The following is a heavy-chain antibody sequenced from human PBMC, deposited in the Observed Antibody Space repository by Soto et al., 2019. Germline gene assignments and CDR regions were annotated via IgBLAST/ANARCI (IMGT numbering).Heavy chain of an antibody. V-gene: IGHV1-3*04. CDR2: INTGNGRT. CDR1: GYTFTTYA. D-gene: IGHD6-19*01. J-gene: IGHJ4*02. CDR3: ARDAQPKGVAADGASDY. Sequence: GASVKVSCKASGYTFTTYAIHWVRQATGQRLEWMGWINTGNGRTKYSPKFQGRVTITRDTSASTVYMELKSLTSDDTGVYYCARDAQPKGVAADGASDYWGQGTLVTVSS.